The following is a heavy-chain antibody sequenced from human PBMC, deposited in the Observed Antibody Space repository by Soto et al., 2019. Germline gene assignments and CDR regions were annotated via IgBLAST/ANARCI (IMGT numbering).Heavy chain of an antibody. J-gene: IGHJ5*02. Sequence: QVQLVQSGAEVKKPGASVKVSCKASGYTFTSYGISWVRQAPGQGLEWMGWISAYNGNTNYVQKLQGRVTMTTDTSTSTAYMELRSLRSDDLAVYYCASVRDYYDSSGFGFDTWGQVPLVTVSS. D-gene: IGHD3-22*01. CDR2: ISAYNGNT. V-gene: IGHV1-18*03. CDR3: ASVRDYYDSSGFGFDT. CDR1: GYTFTSYG.